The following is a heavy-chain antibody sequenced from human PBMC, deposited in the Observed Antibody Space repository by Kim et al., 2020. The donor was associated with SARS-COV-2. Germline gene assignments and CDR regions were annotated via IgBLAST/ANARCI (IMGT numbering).Heavy chain of an antibody. CDR2: IYYSGST. D-gene: IGHD3-10*01. J-gene: IGHJ5*02. CDR1: GGSISSYY. Sequence: SETLSLTCTVSGGSISSYYWSWIRQPPGKGLEWIGYIYYSGSTNYNPSLKSRVTISVDTSKNQFSLKLSSVTAADTAGYYCARQKAGILGFGVGENWFDPWGQGTLVTVSS. CDR3: ARQKAGILGFGVGENWFDP. V-gene: IGHV4-59*08.